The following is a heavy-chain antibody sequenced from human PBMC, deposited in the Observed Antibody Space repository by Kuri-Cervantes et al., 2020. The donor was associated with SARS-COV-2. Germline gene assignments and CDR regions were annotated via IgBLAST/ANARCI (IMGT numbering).Heavy chain of an antibody. CDR1: GGSISSHY. D-gene: IGHD3-9*01. CDR3: ARVSYDILTGYYLSPTFDY. V-gene: IGHV4-59*11. CDR2: IYYSGST. J-gene: IGHJ4*02. Sequence: SETLSLTCTVSGGSISSHYWSWIRQPPGKGLEWIRYIYYSGSTNYNPSLKSRVTISVDTSKNQFSLKLSSVTAADTAVYYCARVSYDILTGYYLSPTFDYWGQGTLVTVSS.